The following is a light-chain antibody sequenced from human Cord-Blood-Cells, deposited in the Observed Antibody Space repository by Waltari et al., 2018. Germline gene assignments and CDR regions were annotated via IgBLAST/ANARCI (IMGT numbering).Light chain of an antibody. CDR1: SSDGGGSNY. Sequence: QSALPQPRSVSGSPGQSVPISCTGTSSDGGGSNYVPWYQQHPGKAPKLMIYDVSKRPSGVPDRFSGSKSGNTASLTISGLQAEDEADYYCCSYAGSYTLVFGGGTKLTVL. J-gene: IGLJ2*01. V-gene: IGLV2-11*01. CDR2: DVS. CDR3: CSYAGSYTLV.